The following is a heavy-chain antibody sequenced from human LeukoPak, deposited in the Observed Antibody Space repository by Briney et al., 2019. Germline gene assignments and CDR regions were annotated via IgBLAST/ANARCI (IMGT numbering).Heavy chain of an antibody. CDR2: IIPIFGTA. D-gene: IGHD1-7*01. CDR3: ARDNYAGVNWFDP. CDR1: GGTLSSYA. V-gene: IGHV1-69*05. J-gene: IGHJ5*02. Sequence: SVKVSCKASGGTLSSYAISWVRQAPGQGLEWMGGIIPIFGTANYAQKFQGRVTFTTDESTSTAYMELSSLRSEDTAVYYCARDNYAGVNWFDPWGQGTLVTVSS.